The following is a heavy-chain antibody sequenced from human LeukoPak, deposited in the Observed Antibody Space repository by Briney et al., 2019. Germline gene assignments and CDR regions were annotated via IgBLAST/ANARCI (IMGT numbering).Heavy chain of an antibody. CDR1: GFTFSSYA. Sequence: GGSLRLSCAASGFTFSSYAMSWVRQAPGKGLEWVSAISGSGGSTYYADSVKGRFTISRDNSKNTLYLQMNSLRAEDTAVYYCAKDLPGSSWYEELEVFDYWGQGTLVTVSS. CDR3: AKDLPGSSWYEELEVFDY. CDR2: ISGSGGST. D-gene: IGHD6-13*01. V-gene: IGHV3-23*01. J-gene: IGHJ4*02.